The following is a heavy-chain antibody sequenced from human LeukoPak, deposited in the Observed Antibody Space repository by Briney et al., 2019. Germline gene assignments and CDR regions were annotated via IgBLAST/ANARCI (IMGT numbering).Heavy chain of an antibody. CDR3: AKRSCGGGSRSFDY. Sequence: GGSLRLSCAVSGFTLSNYAMSWVCQAPGKGLEWVSAIGDRGGATNCADSVKGRFTISRDNSKNTLYLQMNSLRAEDTAVYYCAKRSCGGGSRSFDYWGQGTLVTVSS. D-gene: IGHD2-21*01. CDR1: GFTLSNYA. CDR2: IGDRGGAT. J-gene: IGHJ4*02. V-gene: IGHV3-23*01.